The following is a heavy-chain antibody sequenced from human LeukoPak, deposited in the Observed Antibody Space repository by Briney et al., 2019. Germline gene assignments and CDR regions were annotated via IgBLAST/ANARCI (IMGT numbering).Heavy chain of an antibody. D-gene: IGHD5-18*01. J-gene: IGHJ6*03. CDR1: GGSISSHC. Sequence: SEALSLTCTVSGGSISSHCWSWIRQPPGKGLEWIGYIYYSGSTNYNPSLKSRVTISVDTSKNQFSLKLSSVTAADTAVYYCARDRWYSYGLYYYYYMDVWGKGTTVTVSS. CDR2: IYYSGST. V-gene: IGHV4-59*11. CDR3: ARDRWYSYGLYYYYYMDV.